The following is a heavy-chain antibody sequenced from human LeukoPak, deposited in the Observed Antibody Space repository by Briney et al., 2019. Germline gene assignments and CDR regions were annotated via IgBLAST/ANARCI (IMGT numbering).Heavy chain of an antibody. CDR1: GFTFSGSA. D-gene: IGHD2-2*01. V-gene: IGHV3-73*01. CDR2: IRSKANCYAT. Sequence: GGSLRLSCAASGFTFSGSAMHWVRQASGKRLEWVGRIRSKANCYATAYAASVKGRFTISRDDSKNTAYLQMNSLKTEDTAVYYCTRHYCSSTSCQSPDDAFDIWGQGTMVTVSS. CDR3: TRHYCSSTSCQSPDDAFDI. J-gene: IGHJ3*02.